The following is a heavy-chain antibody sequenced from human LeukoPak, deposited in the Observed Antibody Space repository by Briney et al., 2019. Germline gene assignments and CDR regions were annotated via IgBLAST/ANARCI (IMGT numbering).Heavy chain of an antibody. Sequence: GGSLRLSCAASGFTFSSYGMHWVRQAPGKGLEWVAVISYDGSNKYYADSVKGRFTISRDNSKNTLYLQMNSLRAEDTAVYYCARDSYSGYIDYWGHGTLVTVSS. V-gene: IGHV3-30*03. CDR2: ISYDGSNK. D-gene: IGHD3-22*01. J-gene: IGHJ4*01. CDR1: GFTFSSYG. CDR3: ARDSYSGYIDY.